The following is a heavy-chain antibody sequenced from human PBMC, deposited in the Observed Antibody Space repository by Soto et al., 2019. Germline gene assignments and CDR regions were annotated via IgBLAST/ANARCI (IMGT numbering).Heavy chain of an antibody. CDR3: AREIAARL. D-gene: IGHD6-6*01. CDR1: GFTFSSYW. J-gene: IGHJ6*04. V-gene: IGHV3-7*01. Sequence: EVQLVESGGGLVQPGGSLRLSCAASGFTFSSYWMSWFRRAPGKGLEWVSNIKQDGSEENYVDSVKGRFTISRDNAKNALYLQMTSLRVEDTAVYYCAREIAARLWGKGTTVTVSS. CDR2: IKQDGSEE.